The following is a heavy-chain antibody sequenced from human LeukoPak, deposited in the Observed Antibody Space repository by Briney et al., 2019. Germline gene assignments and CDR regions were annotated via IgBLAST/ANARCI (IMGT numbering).Heavy chain of an antibody. CDR1: GGSISSGSYY. CDR2: IYTSGST. J-gene: IGHJ4*02. Sequence: SETLSLTCTVSGGSISSGSYYWSWIRQPAGKGLEWIGRIYTSGSTNYNPSLKRRATISVDTSKDQFSLKLSSVTAADTAVYYCARDLENYYDSSGYYTWYFDYWGQGTLVTVSS. D-gene: IGHD3-22*01. CDR3: ARDLENYYDSSGYYTWYFDY. V-gene: IGHV4-61*02.